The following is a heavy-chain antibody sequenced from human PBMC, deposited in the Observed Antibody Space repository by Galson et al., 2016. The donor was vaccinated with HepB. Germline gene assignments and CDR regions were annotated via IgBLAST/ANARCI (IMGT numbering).Heavy chain of an antibody. CDR3: VREFGGDFGAFDH. V-gene: IGHV1-2*06. D-gene: IGHD2-21*01. Sequence: SVKVSCKAFGYKFTVDYYIHWVRQAPGQELQWLGRINPHSGGTEFALRFQGRVTMTRDTSISTAYMAPGGLKSDDTAVYWGVREFGGDFGAFDHWGQGTLVSGSS. CDR1: GYKFTVDYY. CDR2: INPHSGGT. J-gene: IGHJ4*02.